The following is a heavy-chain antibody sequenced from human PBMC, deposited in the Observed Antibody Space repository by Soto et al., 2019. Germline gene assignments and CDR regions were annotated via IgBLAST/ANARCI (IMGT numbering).Heavy chain of an antibody. J-gene: IGHJ4*02. CDR3: VGGSSWHLDY. CDR1: GFTFSTYG. CDR2: IWYDGSHK. Sequence: GGSLRLSCAASGFTFSTYGMHWVRQAPGKGLEWVAVIWYDGSHKYYADSVKGRFTISRDNSKNTLHLQMDSLRVEDTAVYSCVGGSSWHLDYWGQGSLVTVSS. D-gene: IGHD6-13*01. V-gene: IGHV3-33*03.